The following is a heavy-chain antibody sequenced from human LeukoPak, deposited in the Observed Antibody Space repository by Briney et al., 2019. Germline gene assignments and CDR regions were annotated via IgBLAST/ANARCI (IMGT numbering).Heavy chain of an antibody. D-gene: IGHD3-10*01. V-gene: IGHV3-23*01. Sequence: GGSLRLSCVASGFTFTNYAVGWVRQAPGQGLEWVSSIRASGDITYYADSVTGRCTISRDNSQNTLYLQLKSLSVDDTAVYYCVHGWASYGSGSSEFFDYWGQGSLVTVSS. CDR2: IRASGDIT. CDR1: GFTFTNYA. CDR3: VHGWASYGSGSSEFFDY. J-gene: IGHJ4*02.